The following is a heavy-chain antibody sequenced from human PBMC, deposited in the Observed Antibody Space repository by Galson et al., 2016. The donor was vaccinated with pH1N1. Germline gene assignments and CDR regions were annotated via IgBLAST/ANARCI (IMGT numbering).Heavy chain of an antibody. CDR2: IDNSGST. V-gene: IGHV4-31*03. Sequence: TLSLTCTVSGASVTRGDSYWNWIRQHPGKGLEWIGYIDNSGSTYYKSSLKRRITISVDTSKNQVSLRLSSVTAADTAVYYCARRFFEYLEGLPTDAFDSLRPGTMVTVSS. D-gene: IGHD3-3*01. CDR1: GASVTRGDSY. J-gene: IGHJ3*02. CDR3: ARRFFEYLEGLPTDAFDS.